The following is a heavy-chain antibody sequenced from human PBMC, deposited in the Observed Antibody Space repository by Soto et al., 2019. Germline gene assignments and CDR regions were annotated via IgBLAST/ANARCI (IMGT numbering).Heavy chain of an antibody. J-gene: IGHJ3*02. Sequence: ETLSLTCTVSGGAISSYYWSWIRQPPGKGLEWIGYIYYSASTSYNPTLKSRVNIPVDTSKNHYSLKLSSVTAADAAVYYCAREGGNYYYVWGSYRPNGDAFDIWGQGTMVTVSS. CDR2: IYYSAST. V-gene: IGHV4-59*01. CDR1: GGAISSYY. D-gene: IGHD3-16*02. CDR3: AREGGNYYYVWGSYRPNGDAFDI.